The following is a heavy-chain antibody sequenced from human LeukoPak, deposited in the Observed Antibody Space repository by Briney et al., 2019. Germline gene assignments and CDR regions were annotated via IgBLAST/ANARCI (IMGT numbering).Heavy chain of an antibody. J-gene: IGHJ4*02. V-gene: IGHV4-59*08. CDR1: GGSFSGYY. Sequence: SETLSLTCAVYGGSFSGYYWSWIRQPPGKGLEWIGYIYYSGSTNYNPSLKSRVTISVDTSKNQFSLKLSSVTAADTAVYYCARSSIAAAGTFDYWGRGTLVTVSS. CDR2: IYYSGST. CDR3: ARSSIAAAGTFDY. D-gene: IGHD6-13*01.